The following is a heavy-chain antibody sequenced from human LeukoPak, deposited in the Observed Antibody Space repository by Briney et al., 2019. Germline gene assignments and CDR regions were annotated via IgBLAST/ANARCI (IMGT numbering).Heavy chain of an antibody. Sequence: GRSLRLSCAASGFTFNTYAMHWVRQASGKGLEWVAVISYDGSNKYYADSLKGRFTISRDNSKSTLYLQMNSLRPEDTAVYYCAKATGSGYDLGIYYFDYWGLGTLVTVSS. CDR2: ISYDGSNK. D-gene: IGHD5-12*01. J-gene: IGHJ4*02. CDR1: GFTFNTYA. V-gene: IGHV3-30*04. CDR3: AKATGSGYDLGIYYFDY.